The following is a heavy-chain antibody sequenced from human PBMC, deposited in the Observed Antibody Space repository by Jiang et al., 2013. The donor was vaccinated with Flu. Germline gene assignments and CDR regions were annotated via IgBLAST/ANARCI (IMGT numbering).Heavy chain of an antibody. J-gene: IGHJ4*02. Sequence: SLTCAVHGGSLGGYTWSWIRQSPGKGLEWIGEINHTGGTAYNPSLKSRVAILADTSKKEFSLKLSSVTAADTAVYYCASDSSIGHETDYWGQGTLVTVSS. CDR2: INHTGGT. D-gene: IGHD6-13*01. CDR1: GGSLGGYT. CDR3: ASDSSIGHETDY. V-gene: IGHV4-34*01.